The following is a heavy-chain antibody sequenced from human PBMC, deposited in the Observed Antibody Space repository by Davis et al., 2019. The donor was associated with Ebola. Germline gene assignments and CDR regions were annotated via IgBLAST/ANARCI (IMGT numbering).Heavy chain of an antibody. CDR2: IDWDDDK. CDR3: ARIPRYFDWLLPAYYYYYGMDV. Sequence: SGPTLVKPTQTLTLTCTFSGFPLSTSGMCVSWIRQPPGKALEWLALIDWDDDKYYSTSLKTRLTISKDTSKNQVVLTMTNMDPVDTATYYCARIPRYFDWLLPAYYYYYGMDVWGKGTTVTVSS. CDR1: GFPLSTSGMC. J-gene: IGHJ6*04. D-gene: IGHD3-9*01. V-gene: IGHV2-70*01.